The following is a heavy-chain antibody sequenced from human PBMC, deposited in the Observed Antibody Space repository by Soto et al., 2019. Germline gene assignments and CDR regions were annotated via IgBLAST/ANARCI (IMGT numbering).Heavy chain of an antibody. J-gene: IGHJ4*02. Sequence: SETLSLTRAVYGGSFSGYYWSWIRQPPGKGLEWIGVINYSGNTNYNPSLKSRVSISVDTSKNQLFLNMSSVTAADTTMYYCAMHHVRGRTLMGAAEYRGRGTLLTVSS. CDR3: AMHHVRGRTLMGAAEY. CDR2: INYSGNT. V-gene: IGHV4-34*01. CDR1: GGSFSGYY. D-gene: IGHD1-26*01.